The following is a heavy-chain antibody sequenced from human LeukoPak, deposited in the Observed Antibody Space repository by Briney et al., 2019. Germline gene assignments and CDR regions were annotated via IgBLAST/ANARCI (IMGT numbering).Heavy chain of an antibody. CDR3: AKDSAYYYDSSGYYYD. D-gene: IGHD3-22*01. V-gene: IGHV3-30*02. CDR2: IRYDGTNK. Sequence: PGRSLRLSCAASGFSFSSYGMHWVRQAPGKGLEWVAFIRYDGTNKYYADSVKGRFTISRDNSKNTLYLQMNSLRAEDTAMYYCAKDSAYYYDSSGYYYDWGQGTLVTVSS. J-gene: IGHJ4*02. CDR1: GFSFSSYG.